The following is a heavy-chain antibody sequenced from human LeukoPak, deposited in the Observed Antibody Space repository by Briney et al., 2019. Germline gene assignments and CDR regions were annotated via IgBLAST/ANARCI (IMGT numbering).Heavy chain of an antibody. CDR1: GYTFTSYY. D-gene: IGHD3-16*01. J-gene: IGHJ5*02. Sequence: ASVKVSCKASGYTFTSYYMHWVRQAPGQGLEWMGIINPSGGSTSYAQKLQGRVTMTTDTSTSTAYMELRSLRSDDTAVYYCARGVMITFGGDWFDPWGQGTLVTVSS. V-gene: IGHV1-46*01. CDR3: ARGVMITFGGDWFDP. CDR2: INPSGGST.